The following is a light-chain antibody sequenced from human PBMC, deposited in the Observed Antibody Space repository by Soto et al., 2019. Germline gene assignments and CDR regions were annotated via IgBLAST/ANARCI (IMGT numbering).Light chain of an antibody. V-gene: IGLV2-23*01. CDR2: EGT. Sequence: QSALTQPASVSGSPGQSITVSCTGTSSDVGAYNLVSWYQQHPGKAPRLIIYEGTKRPSGISHRFSDSKSDNTASLTISGLRAEDEAHYHCCSYAGSRTFVFGGGTQLTVL. CDR1: SSDVGAYNL. J-gene: IGLJ3*02. CDR3: CSYAGSRTFV.